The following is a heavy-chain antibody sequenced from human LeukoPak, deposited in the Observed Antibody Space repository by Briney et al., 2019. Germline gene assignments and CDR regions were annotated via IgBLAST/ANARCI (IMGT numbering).Heavy chain of an antibody. CDR1: GGSISSSSYY. CDR3: ARDLSPQSPARIGGFDP. CDR2: IYYSGST. J-gene: IGHJ5*02. D-gene: IGHD2-2*01. V-gene: IGHV4-39*07. Sequence: PSETLSLTCTVSGGSISSSSYYWGWIRQPPGKGLEWIGSIYYSGSTYYNPSLKSRVTISVDTSKNQFSLKLSSVTAADTAVYYCARDLSPQSPARIGGFDPWGQGTLVTVSS.